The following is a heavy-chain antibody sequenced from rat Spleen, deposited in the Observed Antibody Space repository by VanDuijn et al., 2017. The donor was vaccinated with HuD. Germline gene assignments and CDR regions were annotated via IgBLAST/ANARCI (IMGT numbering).Heavy chain of an antibody. CDR2: ITNSGGST. V-gene: IGHV5-27*01. D-gene: IGHD1-10*01. CDR1: GFTFSNYY. Sequence: EVQLVESGGGLVQPGRSLELSCAASGFTFSNYYMALVRQAPTKGLEWVASITNSGGSTYYRDSVKGRFTISRDNAKSTLYLQMDSLRSEDTATYYCTRGGNYALDAWGQGASVTVSS. CDR3: TRGGNYALDA. J-gene: IGHJ4*01.